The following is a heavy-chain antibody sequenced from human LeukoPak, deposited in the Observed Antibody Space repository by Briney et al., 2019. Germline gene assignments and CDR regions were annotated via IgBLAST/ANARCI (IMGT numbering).Heavy chain of an antibody. J-gene: IGHJ5*02. CDR3: ARDYDSSGYRLGWFDP. CDR2: ISSSSSTI. D-gene: IGHD3-22*01. V-gene: IGHV3-48*01. CDR1: GFTFSSYS. Sequence: GGSLRLSCAASGFTFSSYSMNWVRQAPGKGLEWVSYISSSSSTIYYADSVKGRFTISRDNAKNSLYLQMNSLRAEDTAVYYCARDYDSSGYRLGWFDPWGQGTLVTVSS.